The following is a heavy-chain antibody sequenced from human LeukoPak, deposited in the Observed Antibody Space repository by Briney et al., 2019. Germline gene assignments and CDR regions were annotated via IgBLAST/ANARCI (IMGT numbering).Heavy chain of an antibody. Sequence: SETLSLTCAVYGGSFSGYYWSWIRQPPGKGLEWIGEINHSGSTNYNPSLKSRVTISVDTSKNQFSLKLSSVTAADTAVYYCAGVELELRSNWFDPWGQGTLVTVSS. D-gene: IGHD1-7*01. J-gene: IGHJ5*02. CDR2: INHSGST. CDR1: GGSFSGYY. V-gene: IGHV4-34*01. CDR3: AGVELELRSNWFDP.